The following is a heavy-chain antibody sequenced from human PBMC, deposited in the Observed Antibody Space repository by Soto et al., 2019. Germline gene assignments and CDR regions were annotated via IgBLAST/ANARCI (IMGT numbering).Heavy chain of an antibody. D-gene: IGHD2-8*02. J-gene: IGHJ4*02. CDR2: INHSGSS. V-gene: IGHV4-34*01. CDR1: GWSFRGYD. CDR3: ARDKITGLFDY. Sequence: ETLSLTCAFFGWSFRGYDWTWIRQPPGTGLEWIGEINHSGSSNYNPSLKSRVTISVDTSKNQFSLKLTSVTAADTAVYYCARDKITGLFDYWGQGTLVTVSS.